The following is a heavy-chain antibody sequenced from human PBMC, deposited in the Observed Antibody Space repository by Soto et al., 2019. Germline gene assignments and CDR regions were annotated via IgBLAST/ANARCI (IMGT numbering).Heavy chain of an antibody. D-gene: IGHD3-9*01. CDR3: ATHRGDIWTPLFAS. V-gene: IGHV3-23*01. Sequence: GGSLRLSCAVSGFTFGNHWMSWIRQAPGKGLEWVSAISGSGGSTYYADSVKGRFTISRDNSKNTLYLQMNSLRAEDTAVYYYATHRGDIWTPLFASGGQGTLVTVSS. CDR1: GFTFGNHW. CDR2: ISGSGGST. J-gene: IGHJ4*02.